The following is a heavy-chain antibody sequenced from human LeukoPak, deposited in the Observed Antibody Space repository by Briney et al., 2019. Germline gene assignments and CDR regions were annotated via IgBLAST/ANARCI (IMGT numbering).Heavy chain of an antibody. V-gene: IGHV4-61*02. CDR3: ARGGYCGGDCYFYY. J-gene: IGHJ4*02. D-gene: IGHD2-21*02. CDR1: GGSISSGSYY. Sequence: PSETLSLTCTVSGGSISSGSYYWSWIRQPAGKGLEWIGRIYTSGSTNYNPSLKSRVTISVDTSKNQFSLKLSSVTAADTAVYYCARGGYCGGDCYFYYWGQGTLVTVSS. CDR2: IYTSGST.